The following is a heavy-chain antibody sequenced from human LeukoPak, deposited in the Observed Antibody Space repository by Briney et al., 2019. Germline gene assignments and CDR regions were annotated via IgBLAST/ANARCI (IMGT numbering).Heavy chain of an antibody. V-gene: IGHV3-7*01. CDR1: GFTFSSYW. CDR2: IKEDGSEK. D-gene: IGHD1-26*01. Sequence: GRSLRLSCAASGFTFSSYWMSWVRQAPGRGLEWVANIKEDGSEKYYVDSVKGRFTISRDNAKNSLYLQMNSLRVEDTAVYYCATYSGSYWGQGTLVTVSS. J-gene: IGHJ4*02. CDR3: ATYSGSY.